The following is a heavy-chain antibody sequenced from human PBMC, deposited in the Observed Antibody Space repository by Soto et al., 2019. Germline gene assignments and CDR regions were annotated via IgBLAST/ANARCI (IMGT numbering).Heavy chain of an antibody. CDR2: IIPIFGTA. D-gene: IGHD3-9*01. J-gene: IGHJ5*02. CDR3: ARDIVDYDILTGFAVDP. CDR1: GGTFSSYA. Sequence: SVKVSCKASGGTFSSYAISWVRQAPGQGLEWMGGIIPIFGTANYAQKFQGRVTITADESTSTAYMELSSLRSEDTAVYYCARDIVDYDILTGFAVDPWGQGTLVTVSS. V-gene: IGHV1-69*13.